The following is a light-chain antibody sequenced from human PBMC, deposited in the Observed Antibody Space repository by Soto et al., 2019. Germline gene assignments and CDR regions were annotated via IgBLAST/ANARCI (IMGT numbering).Light chain of an antibody. CDR1: QTDYSTY. CDR3: LQSHSNMRT. Sequence: IVLMMPPGPVSLSHGVGATLSCRVSQTDYSTYLAWYQQKPGQAPKLLIYTASTRESGVPSRFSGSGSGAEFTLTITSLQPEDSATYYCLQSHSNMRTFGQGTKVDIK. V-gene: IGKV3-20*01. CDR2: TAS. J-gene: IGKJ1*01.